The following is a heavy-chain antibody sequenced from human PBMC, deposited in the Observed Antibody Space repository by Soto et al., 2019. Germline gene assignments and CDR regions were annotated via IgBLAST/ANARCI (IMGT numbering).Heavy chain of an antibody. CDR1: GYTFTSYY. D-gene: IGHD3-9*01. CDR2: TNPSGGST. CDR3: ARALTEALRYFDWLPPPYYFDY. J-gene: IGHJ4*02. Sequence: ASVKVSCKASGYTFTSYYMHWVRQAPGQGLEWMGITNPSGGSTSYAQKFQGRVTMTRDTSTSTVYMELSSLRSEDTAVYYCARALTEALRYFDWLPPPYYFDYWGQGTLVTVSS. V-gene: IGHV1-46*01.